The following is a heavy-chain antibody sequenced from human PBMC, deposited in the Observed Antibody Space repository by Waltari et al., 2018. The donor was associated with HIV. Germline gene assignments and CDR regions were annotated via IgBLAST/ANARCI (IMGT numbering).Heavy chain of an antibody. CDR2: IIPILGIA. Sequence: QVQLVQSGAEVKKPGSSVKVSCKASGGTFSSYTISWVRKAPGQGLEWMGRIIPILGIANYAQKFQGRVTITADKSTSTAYMELSSLRSEDTAVYYCAKTSQLGGHPAFDYWGQGTLVTVSS. J-gene: IGHJ4*02. V-gene: IGHV1-69*02. D-gene: IGHD1-1*01. CDR3: AKTSQLGGHPAFDY. CDR1: GGTFSSYT.